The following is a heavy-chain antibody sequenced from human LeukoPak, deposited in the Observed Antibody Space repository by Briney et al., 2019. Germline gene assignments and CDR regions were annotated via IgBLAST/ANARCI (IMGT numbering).Heavy chain of an antibody. J-gene: IGHJ4*02. V-gene: IGHV3-23*01. CDR1: GFTFSSYA. D-gene: IGHD6-13*01. CDR2: ISGSGGST. CDR3: ANQFSQYSSSWYESYYFDY. Sequence: PGGSLRLSCAASGFTFSSYAMSWVRQAPGKGLEWVSAISGSGGSTYYADSVKGRFTISRDNSKNTLYLQMNSLRAEDTAVYYCANQFSQYSSSWYESYYFDYSGQGTLVTVSS.